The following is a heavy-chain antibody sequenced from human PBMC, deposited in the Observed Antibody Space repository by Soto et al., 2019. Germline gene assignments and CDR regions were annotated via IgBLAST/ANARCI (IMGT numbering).Heavy chain of an antibody. CDR2: ISGSGDYT. Sequence: GSLRLSCAVSGFTFSSYAMSWVRQAPGKGLEWVSGISGSGDYTSYADSVKGRFTISRDNSRNTLYLQVNSLRPEDTAIYYCAKDGRAYCSSTSCYPFDYWGQGTLVTVSS. CDR3: AKDGRAYCSSTSCYPFDY. CDR1: GFTFSSYA. D-gene: IGHD2-2*01. J-gene: IGHJ4*02. V-gene: IGHV3-23*01.